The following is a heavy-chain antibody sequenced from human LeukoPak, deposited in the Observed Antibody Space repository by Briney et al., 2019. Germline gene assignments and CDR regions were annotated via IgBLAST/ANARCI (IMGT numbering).Heavy chain of an antibody. J-gene: IGHJ4*02. V-gene: IGHV1-69*05. CDR3: ARSLSGSYYFDY. D-gene: IGHD1-26*01. CDR2: IIPIFGTA. Sequence: SVKVSCKASGGTFSSYAISWVRQAPGQGLEWMGGIIPIFGTANYAQKFQGRVTITTDESTSTAYMELSSLRFEDTAVYYCARSLSGSYYFDYWGQGTLVTVSS. CDR1: GGTFSSYA.